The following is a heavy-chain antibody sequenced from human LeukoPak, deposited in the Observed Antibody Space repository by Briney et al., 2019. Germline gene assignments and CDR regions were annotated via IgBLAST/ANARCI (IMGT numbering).Heavy chain of an antibody. J-gene: IGHJ4*02. CDR3: ARVGYSSSWYECDY. CDR1: GYTFTSYD. Sequence: SVQVSCQASGYTFTSYDINWVRQATGQGLEWMGWMNPNSGNTGYAQKFQGRVTMTRNTSISTAYMELSSLRSEDTAVYYCARVGYSSSWYECDYWGQGTLVTVSS. D-gene: IGHD6-13*01. CDR2: MNPNSGNT. V-gene: IGHV1-8*01.